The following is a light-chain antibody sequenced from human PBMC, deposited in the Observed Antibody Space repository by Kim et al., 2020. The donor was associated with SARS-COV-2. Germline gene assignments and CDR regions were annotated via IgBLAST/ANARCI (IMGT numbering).Light chain of an antibody. Sequence: QSITISCTGNSSDVGSYNRVSWYQQHPGKAPKLMIYEVSKRPSGVSNRFSGSKSGNTASLTISGLQAEDEADYYCCSYAGSSTRVVFGGGTQLTVL. CDR3: CSYAGSSTRVV. CDR2: EVS. CDR1: SSDVGSYNR. V-gene: IGLV2-23*02. J-gene: IGLJ2*01.